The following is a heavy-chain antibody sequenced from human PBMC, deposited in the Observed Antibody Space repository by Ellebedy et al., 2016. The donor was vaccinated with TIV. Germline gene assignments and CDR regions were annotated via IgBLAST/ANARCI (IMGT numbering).Heavy chain of an antibody. J-gene: IGHJ4*02. CDR2: ISTSGGST. Sequence: PGGSLRLSCAASVSTFTNYAMRWVRQAPGKGLEWVSAISTSGGSTYYADSVKGRFTVSRDNPKNTLYLQMNSLRAEDTAVYYCVRGAGSYHFDYWGQGNLVTV. CDR1: VSTFTNYA. V-gene: IGHV3-23*01. CDR3: VRGAGSYHFDY. D-gene: IGHD1-26*01.